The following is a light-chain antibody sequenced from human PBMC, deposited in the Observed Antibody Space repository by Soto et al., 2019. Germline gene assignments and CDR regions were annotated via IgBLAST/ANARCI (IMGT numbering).Light chain of an antibody. CDR1: PRMTNNF. J-gene: IGKJ2*01. CDR3: QQYGRSPVT. Sequence: EIVLTQSPDTLSLSPGERVTLSCRASPRMTNNFLAWFQQKPGLAPRLLIQGASTRASGVPDRFTGGGSVTDVVLTISRVEPDVVAVYYCQQYGRSPVTVGQGTKLQIK. V-gene: IGKV3-20*01. CDR2: GAS.